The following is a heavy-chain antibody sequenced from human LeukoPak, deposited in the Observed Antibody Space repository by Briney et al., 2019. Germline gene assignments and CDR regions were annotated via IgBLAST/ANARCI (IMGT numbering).Heavy chain of an antibody. J-gene: IGHJ5*02. D-gene: IGHD1-1*01. CDR1: GGSISSGGYH. CDR2: IYYSGRT. CDR3: AREEQNENWFDP. Sequence: PSQTLSLTCTVSGGSISSGGYHWSWIRQHPGKGLEWIGYIYYSGRTSYSPSLKSRVSISVDTSKKQFSLKLNSVTAADTAVYFCAREEQNENWFDPWGQGTLVTVSS. V-gene: IGHV4-31*03.